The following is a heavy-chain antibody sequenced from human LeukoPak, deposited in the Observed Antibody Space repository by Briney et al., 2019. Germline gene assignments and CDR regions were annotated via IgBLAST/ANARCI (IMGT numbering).Heavy chain of an antibody. D-gene: IGHD3-16*01. V-gene: IGHV3-7*03. CDR2: INHNGNVN. Sequence: GGSLRLSCAAPGSTFSSYWMNWARQAPGKGLEWVASINHNGNVNYYVDSVKGRFTISRDNAKNSLYLQMSNLRAEDTAVYFCARGGGLDVWGQGATVTVSS. CDR1: GSTFSSYW. J-gene: IGHJ6*02. CDR3: ARGGGLDV.